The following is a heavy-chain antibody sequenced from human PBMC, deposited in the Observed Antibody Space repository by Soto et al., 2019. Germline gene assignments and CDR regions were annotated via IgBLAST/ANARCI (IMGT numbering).Heavy chain of an antibody. Sequence: QVQLVESGGGVVQPGRSLRLSCAASGFTFSSYGMHWVRQAPGKGLEWVAVISYDGSNKNYADYVKGRFTISRDNSKNTLYLQKNGLGAEDTAVYYCAKDRGLLAKRYCSGMDVWGQGTTVTVSS. V-gene: IGHV3-30*18. CDR1: GFTFSSYG. CDR2: ISYDGSNK. D-gene: IGHD2-21*01. J-gene: IGHJ6*02. CDR3: AKDRGLLAKRYCSGMDV.